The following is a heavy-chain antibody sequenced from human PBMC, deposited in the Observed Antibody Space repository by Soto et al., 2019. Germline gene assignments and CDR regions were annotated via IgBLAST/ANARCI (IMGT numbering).Heavy chain of an antibody. V-gene: IGHV3-7*03. Sequence: GGSLRLSCAASGFTFSSYWMSRVRQAPGKGLEWVANIKQDGSEKYYVDSVKGRFTISRDNAKNSLYLQMNSLRAEDTAVYYCARVPGYDFWSGTYYGMDVWGQGTTVTVSS. D-gene: IGHD3-3*01. CDR3: ARVPGYDFWSGTYYGMDV. CDR1: GFTFSSYW. CDR2: IKQDGSEK. J-gene: IGHJ6*02.